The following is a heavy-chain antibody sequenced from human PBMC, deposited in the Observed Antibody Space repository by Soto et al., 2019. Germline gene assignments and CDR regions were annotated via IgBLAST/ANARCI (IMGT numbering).Heavy chain of an antibody. CDR1: GGSFRGYS. D-gene: IGHD3-9*01. V-gene: IGHV4-34*01. CDR3: ARARPLRYLPYYFDY. Sequence: QMQLQQWGAGLLKPSETLSLTCAVYGGSFRGYSWSWIRQPHGQGLEWMGEINHSGSTNSNPSPKSRVTISVDTSKNQWSLKLSPVIAADTAVDYCARARPLRYLPYYFDYWGQGTPVTVSS. J-gene: IGHJ4*02. CDR2: INHSGST.